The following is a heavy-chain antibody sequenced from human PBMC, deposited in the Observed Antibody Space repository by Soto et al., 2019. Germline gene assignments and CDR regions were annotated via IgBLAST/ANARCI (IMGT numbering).Heavy chain of an antibody. CDR1: GYTFINYG. V-gene: IGHV1-18*01. D-gene: IGHD6-19*01. J-gene: IGHJ4*01. Sequence: VQLVQSGAEVKESGASVKVSCKASGYTFINYGVAWVRRAPGQGPEWMGWISGSNGDTKYAQNLQNRVSLTTDTSTNTAKMQLRSLRPDDKAIYFCGRGGRAVSGTYDYRGHATEVTVSS. CDR2: ISGSNGDT. CDR3: GRGGRAVSGTYDY.